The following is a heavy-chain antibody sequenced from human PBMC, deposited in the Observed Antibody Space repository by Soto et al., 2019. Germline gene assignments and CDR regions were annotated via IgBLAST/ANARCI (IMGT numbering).Heavy chain of an antibody. CDR3: ARHVSVEYSGYDWGTLYYYMDV. CDR2: IYYSGST. J-gene: IGHJ6*03. Sequence: SETLSLTCTVSGGSISSYYWSWIRQPPGKGLEWIGYIYYSGSTNYNPSLKSRVTISVDTSKNQFSLKLSSVTAADTAVYYCARHVSVEYSGYDWGTLYYYMDVWGKGTTVTVSS. V-gene: IGHV4-59*08. D-gene: IGHD5-12*01. CDR1: GGSISSYY.